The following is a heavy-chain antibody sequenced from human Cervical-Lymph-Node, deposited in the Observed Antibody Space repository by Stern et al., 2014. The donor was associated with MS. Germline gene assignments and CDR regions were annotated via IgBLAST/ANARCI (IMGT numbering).Heavy chain of an antibody. J-gene: IGHJ4*02. Sequence: VHLVESGAEVKKPGESLKISCKGSGYSFTTFWIGWVRQMPGKGLEWMGIICPDDSDTRYSPSFQGQVNISADKSTDTAYLQWSSLKASDTATYYCARPLGSGWTAGWYYWGQGTRVTVSS. CDR1: GYSFTTFW. V-gene: IGHV5-51*03. CDR2: ICPDDSDT. D-gene: IGHD6-19*01. CDR3: ARPLGSGWTAGWYY.